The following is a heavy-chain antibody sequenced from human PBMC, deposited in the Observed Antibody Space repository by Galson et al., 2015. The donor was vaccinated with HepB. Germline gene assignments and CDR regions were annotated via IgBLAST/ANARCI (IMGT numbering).Heavy chain of an antibody. CDR3: GVKDPGY. CDR2: INLDGGAK. D-gene: IGHD2-15*01. CDR1: GFTFGSHW. V-gene: IGHV3-7*01. J-gene: IGHJ4*02. Sequence: SLRLSCAASGFTFGSHWIHWVRQAPGKGLEWVGNINLDGGAKYYADSVKGCFTISRDNAKTSAYLQMYSLRAEDTAVYYCGVKDPGYWGQGTLVTVSS.